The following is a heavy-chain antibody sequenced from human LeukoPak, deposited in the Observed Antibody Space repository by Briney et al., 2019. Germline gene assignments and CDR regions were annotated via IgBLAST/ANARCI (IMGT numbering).Heavy chain of an antibody. CDR1: GFTFSSYS. V-gene: IGHV3-48*01. CDR3: AELGITMIGGV. CDR2: ISSSSSTI. D-gene: IGHD3-10*02. Sequence: GGSLRLSCVASGFTFSSYSMNWVRQAPGKGPEWVSYISSSSSTIYYADSVKGRFTISRDNAKNSLYLQMNSLRAEDTAVYYCAELGITMIGGVWGKGTTVTISS. J-gene: IGHJ6*04.